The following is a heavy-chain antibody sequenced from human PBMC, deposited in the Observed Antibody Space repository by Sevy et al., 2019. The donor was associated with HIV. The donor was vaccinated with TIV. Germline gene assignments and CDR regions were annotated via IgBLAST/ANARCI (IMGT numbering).Heavy chain of an antibody. CDR3: SSEPVAGHKRKYYFDY. CDR1: GFTFSSYA. Sequence: GGSLRLSCAASGFTFSSYAMHWVRQAPGKGLEWVAVISYDGSNKYYADSVKGRFTISRDNSKNTLYLQMNSLRAEDTAVYYCSSEPVAGHKRKYYFDYWGQGTLVTVSS. V-gene: IGHV3-30-3*01. CDR2: ISYDGSNK. J-gene: IGHJ4*02. D-gene: IGHD6-19*01.